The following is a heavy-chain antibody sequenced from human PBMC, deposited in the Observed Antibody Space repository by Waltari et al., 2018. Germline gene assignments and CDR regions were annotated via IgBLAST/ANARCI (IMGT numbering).Heavy chain of an antibody. D-gene: IGHD3-9*01. CDR2: MNSDGSST. CDR1: GFTFSSYW. Sequence: EVQLVESGGGLVQPGGSLRLSCAASGFTFSSYWMHWVRQAPGKGLVWVSRMNSDGSSTSYADSVKGRFTISRDNAKNTLYLQMNSLRAEDTAVYYCAGMDYDILTGPIDYWGQGTLVTVSS. CDR3: AGMDYDILTGPIDY. J-gene: IGHJ4*02. V-gene: IGHV3-74*01.